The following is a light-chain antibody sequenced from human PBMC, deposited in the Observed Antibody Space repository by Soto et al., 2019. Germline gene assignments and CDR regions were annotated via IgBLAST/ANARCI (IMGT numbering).Light chain of an antibody. CDR1: QSVSSY. CDR3: QHRMNWPLT. V-gene: IGKV3-11*01. J-gene: IGKJ5*01. CDR2: DAS. Sequence: EIVLTQSPATLSLSPGERATLSCRASQSVSSYLLWYQQKPGQAPRLLIYDASNRATGIQARFSGSGSETDFTLTIRSLEPEDFAVYYCQHRMNWPLTFGQGTRLEIK.